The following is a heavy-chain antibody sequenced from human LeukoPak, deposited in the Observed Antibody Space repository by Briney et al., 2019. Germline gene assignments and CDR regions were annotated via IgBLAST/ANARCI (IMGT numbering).Heavy chain of an antibody. CDR1: GFSFSSYA. J-gene: IGHJ2*01. V-gene: IGHV3-23*01. Sequence: PGGSLRLSCAASGFSFSSYAMSWVRQAPGKGLEWVAGISAGVGTTYSSDSVKGRFTISRDNSKNTLYLQIHSLRADDTAVYFCAKGTYGYWYYDFWGRGTQVIVSS. D-gene: IGHD4-17*01. CDR3: AKGTYGYWYYDF. CDR2: ISAGVGTT.